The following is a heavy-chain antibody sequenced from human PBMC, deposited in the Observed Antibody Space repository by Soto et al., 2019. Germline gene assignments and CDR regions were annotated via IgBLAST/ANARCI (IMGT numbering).Heavy chain of an antibody. CDR1: GESLTESY. Sequence: SETLSLTCAVYGESLTESYWTWIRQSPGKGLEWLGDIKHGGGITNNPSLRSRVTILSDMSRNQFSLKLTSVTAADTAVYYCARGMMFRGGSSYYVDLWGKGTLVTVSS. V-gene: IGHV4-34*01. J-gene: IGHJ6*03. CDR3: ARGMMFRGGSSYYVDL. CDR2: IKHGGGI. D-gene: IGHD3-10*01.